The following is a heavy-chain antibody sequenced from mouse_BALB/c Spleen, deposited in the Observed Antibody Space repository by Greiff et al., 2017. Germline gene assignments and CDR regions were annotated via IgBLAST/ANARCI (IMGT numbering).Heavy chain of an antibody. CDR3: AREGTGVDY. D-gene: IGHD3-3*01. CDR2: IYPGDGAT. J-gene: IGHJ2*01. CDR1: GYAFSSYW. V-gene: IGHV1-80*01. Sequence: VQLQQSGAELVRPGSSVKISCKASGYAFSSYWMNWVKQRPGQGLEWIGQIYPGDGATNYNGKFKGKATLTADKSSSTAYMQLSSLTSEAAAVYFCAREGTGVDYWGQGTTLTVSS.